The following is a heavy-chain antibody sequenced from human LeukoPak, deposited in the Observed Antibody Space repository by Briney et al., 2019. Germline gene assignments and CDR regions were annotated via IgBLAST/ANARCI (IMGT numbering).Heavy chain of an antibody. CDR1: GFTFSSYA. J-gene: IGHJ4*02. CDR2: ISGSGGST. V-gene: IGHV3-23*01. CDR3: AKNPRYGGNSGY. D-gene: IGHD4-23*01. Sequence: GSLRLSCAASGFTFSSYAMSWVRQAPGKGLEWVSAISGSGGSTYYADSVKGRFTISRDNSKNTLYLQMNSLRAEDTAVYYCAKNPRYGGNSGYWGQGTLVTVSS.